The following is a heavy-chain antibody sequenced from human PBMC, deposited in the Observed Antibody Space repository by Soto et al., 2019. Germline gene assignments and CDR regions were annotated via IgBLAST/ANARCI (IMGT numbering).Heavy chain of an antibody. D-gene: IGHD6-13*01. Sequence: SVKVSCKASGGTFNSYDINWVRQAPGQGLEWMGGIIPIFGTANYAQKFQGRVTITADKSTSTAYMELSSLRSEDTAVYYCARDRRGQQLALQRFDPWGQGTLVTVSS. CDR2: IIPIFGTA. CDR1: GGTFNSYD. CDR3: ARDRRGQQLALQRFDP. V-gene: IGHV1-69*06. J-gene: IGHJ5*02.